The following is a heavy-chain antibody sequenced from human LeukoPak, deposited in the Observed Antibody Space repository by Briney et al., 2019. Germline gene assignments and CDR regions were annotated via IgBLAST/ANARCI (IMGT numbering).Heavy chain of an antibody. CDR1: GFTFSSYA. Sequence: GGSLRLSCAASGFTFSSYAMHWVRQAPGKGLEWVAVISYDGSNKYYADSVKGRFTISRDNSKNTLYLQMNSLRAEGTAVYYCAKEDSIAAPHFDYWGQGTLVTVSS. CDR3: AKEDSIAAPHFDY. V-gene: IGHV3-30-3*01. D-gene: IGHD6-6*01. CDR2: ISYDGSNK. J-gene: IGHJ4*02.